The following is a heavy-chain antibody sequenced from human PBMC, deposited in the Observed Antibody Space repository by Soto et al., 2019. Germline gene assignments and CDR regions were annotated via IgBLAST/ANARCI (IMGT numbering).Heavy chain of an antibody. CDR3: ARDKGDGRDY. Sequence: QVQLVESGGGVVQPGRSLRLSCAASGFTFSRYAMHWVRQAPGKGLEWVAVISYDGSNKYYADSVKGRFTISRDNSKNTLYLQMNSLRAEDTAVYYCARDKGDGRDYWGQGTLVTVSS. V-gene: IGHV3-30-3*01. D-gene: IGHD3-16*01. CDR1: GFTFSRYA. J-gene: IGHJ4*02. CDR2: ISYDGSNK.